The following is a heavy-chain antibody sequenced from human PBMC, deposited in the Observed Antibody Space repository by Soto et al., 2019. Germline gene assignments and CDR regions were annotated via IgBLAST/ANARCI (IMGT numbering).Heavy chain of an antibody. V-gene: IGHV4-4*02. J-gene: IGHJ3*02. Sequence: PSEPLSRICTWSNAAISIRKWGTWVRQTPGKGLEWIGEIYHSGSINHNPSLKSRVTMSLDKSKNQFSLKMTSVTAADTAVYYCASKFGELLADAFDIWGQGTVVT. CDR3: ASKFGELLADAFDI. CDR1: NAAISIRKW. D-gene: IGHD3-10*01. CDR2: IYHSGSI.